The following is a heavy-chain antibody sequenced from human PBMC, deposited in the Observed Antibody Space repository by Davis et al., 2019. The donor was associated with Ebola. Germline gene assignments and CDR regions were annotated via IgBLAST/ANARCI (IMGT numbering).Heavy chain of an antibody. J-gene: IGHJ4*02. Sequence: SVKVSCKASGGTFSSYAISWVRQAPGQGLEWMGGIIPIFGTANYAQKFQGRVTITADKSTSTAYMELSSLRSEDTAVHYCARDTYCSSTSCSLTLDYWGQGTLVTVSS. V-gene: IGHV1-69*06. CDR2: IIPIFGTA. D-gene: IGHD2-2*01. CDR3: ARDTYCSSTSCSLTLDY. CDR1: GGTFSSYA.